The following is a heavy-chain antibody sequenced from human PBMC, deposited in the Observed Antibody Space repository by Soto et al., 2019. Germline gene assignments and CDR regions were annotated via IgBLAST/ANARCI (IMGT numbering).Heavy chain of an antibody. CDR3: THPASVGDRYFDY. J-gene: IGHJ4*02. Sequence: QIALRESGPALVKPTQTLTLTCTLSGFSIASSGVGVAWVRRSPGQGLEWLALIYWDGDDRYGPSLRNRVSPSTDPSRNHVVLTTTDMAPSDTATYYWTHPASVGDRYFDYWGQGILVTVSS. V-gene: IGHV2-5*05. CDR1: GFSIASSGVG. D-gene: IGHD1-26*01. CDR2: IYWDGDD.